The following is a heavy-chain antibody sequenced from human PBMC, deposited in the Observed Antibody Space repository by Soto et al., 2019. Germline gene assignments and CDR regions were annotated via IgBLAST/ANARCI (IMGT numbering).Heavy chain of an antibody. CDR1: GGSISSGIHS. J-gene: IGHJ4*02. D-gene: IGHD2-2*01. V-gene: IGHV4-30-2*01. CDR2: MYPTGST. CDR3: ARGGDCITASCTGASFDY. Sequence: QLQLQESGSGLVKPSQTLSLTCAVSGGSISSGIHSWTWIRQPPGKGLEWIGYMYPTGSTYYNPSLRSRVTMSLDRSKNQFSLNLSSVTAADTALYYCARGGDCITASCTGASFDYWGQGILVTVSS.